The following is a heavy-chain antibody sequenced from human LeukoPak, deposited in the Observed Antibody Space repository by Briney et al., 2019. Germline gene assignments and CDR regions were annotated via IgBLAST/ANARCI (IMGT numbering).Heavy chain of an antibody. J-gene: IGHJ3*02. CDR3: ARSYYYDNSGPRAFDI. CDR1: GGSISNSSFY. D-gene: IGHD3-22*01. Sequence: SETLSLTCTVSGGSISNSSFYWGWIRQPPGKGLEWIGSIYYSGSTYYNPSLKSRVTISVDTSKNQFSLKLSSVTAADTAMYYCARSYYYDNSGPRAFDIWGQGTMVTVSS. V-gene: IGHV4-39*07. CDR2: IYYSGST.